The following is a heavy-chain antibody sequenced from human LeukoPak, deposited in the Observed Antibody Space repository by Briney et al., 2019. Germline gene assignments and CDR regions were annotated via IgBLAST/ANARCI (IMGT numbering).Heavy chain of an antibody. D-gene: IGHD2-2*01. V-gene: IGHV4-59*01. Sequence: SETLSLTCTISGGSISDYYWAWIRQPPGKGLEWIGYVYHIGSTNYSPSLKSRVTISLDTSKNQFSLRLRSVTVADTAVYYCARDCSSTSCHEDYYYYYGMDVWGQGTTVTVSS. CDR3: ARDCSSTSCHEDYYYYYGMDV. CDR2: VYHIGST. CDR1: GGSISDYY. J-gene: IGHJ6*02.